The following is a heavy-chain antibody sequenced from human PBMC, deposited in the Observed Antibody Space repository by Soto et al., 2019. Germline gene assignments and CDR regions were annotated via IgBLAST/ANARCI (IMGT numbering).Heavy chain of an antibody. CDR1: GFTFGSYW. D-gene: IGHD3-3*01. CDR3: ARDPFSEIRFLEWLSGVYQRFDP. V-gene: IGHV3-74*01. J-gene: IGHJ5*02. Sequence: PGGSLRLSCAASGFTFGSYWMHWVRQAPGKGLVWVSRINSDGSSTSYADSVKGRFTISRDNAKNTLYLQMNSLRAEDTAVYYCARDPFSEIRFLEWLSGVYQRFDPWGQGTLVTVSS. CDR2: INSDGSST.